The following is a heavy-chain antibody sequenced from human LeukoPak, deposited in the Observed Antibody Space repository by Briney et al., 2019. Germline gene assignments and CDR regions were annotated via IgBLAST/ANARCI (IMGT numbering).Heavy chain of an antibody. CDR2: ISGSGGST. V-gene: IGHV3-23*01. J-gene: IGHJ5*02. D-gene: IGHD6-13*01. CDR3: ARDPRIAAAGTGGNWFDP. Sequence: QAGGSLRLSCVASGFTFSSYSTNWVRQAPGKGLEWVSAISGSGGSTYYADSVKGRFTISRDNSKNTLYLQMNSLRAEDTAVYYCARDPRIAAAGTGGNWFDPWGQGTLVTVSS. CDR1: GFTFSSYS.